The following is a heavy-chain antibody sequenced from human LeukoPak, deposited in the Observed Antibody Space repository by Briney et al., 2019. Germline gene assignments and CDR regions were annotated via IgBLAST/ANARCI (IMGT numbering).Heavy chain of an antibody. CDR3: ARDLDGYRSGNGA. J-gene: IGHJ5*02. Sequence: GGSLRLSCAASGFTFSSYWIHWVRQAPGTGLVWVSRINSDGSTTDYADSVKGRFTISRDNAKNTLYLQMNSLRAEDTAVYYCARDLDGYRSGNGAWGQGTLVTVSS. V-gene: IGHV3-74*01. CDR1: GFTFSSYW. D-gene: IGHD5-12*01. CDR2: INSDGSTT.